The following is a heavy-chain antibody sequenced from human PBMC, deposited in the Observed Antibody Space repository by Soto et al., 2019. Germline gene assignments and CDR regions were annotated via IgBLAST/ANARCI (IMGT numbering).Heavy chain of an antibody. D-gene: IGHD2-2*01. Sequence: HPGGSLRLSCAASGFTFSSYAMSWVRQAPGKGLEWVSAISASGGSTYYADSVKGRFTISRDNSKNTLYLQMNSLRAEDTAVYYCAKDKFVTVVPAAIGYYYYGMDVWGQGTTVTVSS. CDR3: AKDKFVTVVPAAIGYYYYGMDV. V-gene: IGHV3-23*01. CDR1: GFTFSSYA. CDR2: ISASGGST. J-gene: IGHJ6*02.